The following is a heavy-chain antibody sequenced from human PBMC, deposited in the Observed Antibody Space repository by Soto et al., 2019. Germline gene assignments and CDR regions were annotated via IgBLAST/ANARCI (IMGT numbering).Heavy chain of an antibody. CDR3: ARDKSGILFRARHWFDP. Sequence: EVQLVESGGGLVKPGGSLRLSCAASGFTFSSYSMNWVRQAPGKGLEWVSSISGSSSYIYYADSVKGRFTISRDNAKNSLYLQMNSLRAEDTAVYYCARDKSGILFRARHWFDPWGQGTLVTVSS. CDR1: GFTFSSYS. D-gene: IGHD5-12*01. V-gene: IGHV3-21*01. CDR2: ISGSSSYI. J-gene: IGHJ5*02.